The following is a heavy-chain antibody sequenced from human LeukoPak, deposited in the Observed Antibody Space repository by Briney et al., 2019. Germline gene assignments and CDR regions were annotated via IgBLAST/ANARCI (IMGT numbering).Heavy chain of an antibody. CDR3: ARGPSLDWFHYYFDY. J-gene: IGHJ4*02. Sequence: GGSLRLSCAASGFTFSSYWMSWVRQAPGKGLEWVANIKYGGSEKNYVDSVKGRFTISRDNAKTSMYLQMNSLRAEDTAVYYCARGPSLDWFHYYFDYWGQGTQVTVSS. CDR1: GFTFSSYW. D-gene: IGHD3/OR15-3a*01. CDR2: IKYGGSEK. V-gene: IGHV3-7*01.